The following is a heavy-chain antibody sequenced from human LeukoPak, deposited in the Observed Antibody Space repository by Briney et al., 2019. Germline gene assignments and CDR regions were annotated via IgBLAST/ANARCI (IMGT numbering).Heavy chain of an antibody. CDR2: INANSGTT. J-gene: IGHJ5*01. Sequence: GGSLRLSCAASGFAFSVYAMSWLRQPPGKGLEWVSTINANSGTTSYAASVRGRFSISRDNSKNTLYLQLDTLRADDTATYFCAKPISGGLAVTADWFHPWGQGTLVVVSS. CDR3: AKPISGGLAVTADWFHP. D-gene: IGHD6-19*01. CDR1: GFAFSVYA. V-gene: IGHV3-23*01.